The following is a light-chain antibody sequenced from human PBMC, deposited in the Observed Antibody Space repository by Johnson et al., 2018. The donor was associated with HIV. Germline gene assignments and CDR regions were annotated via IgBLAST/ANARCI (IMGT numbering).Light chain of an antibody. J-gene: IGLJ1*01. CDR2: ENN. Sequence: QSVLTQPPSVSAAPGQKVTISCSGSSSNIGINYVSWFQQLPGTAPKLLIYENNKRPPGIPDRFSGSKSGTSATLGITGLQTGDEADYYCETWDSSLSGYYVFGTVTKLTVL. CDR1: SSNIGINY. CDR3: ETWDSSLSGYYV. V-gene: IGLV1-51*01.